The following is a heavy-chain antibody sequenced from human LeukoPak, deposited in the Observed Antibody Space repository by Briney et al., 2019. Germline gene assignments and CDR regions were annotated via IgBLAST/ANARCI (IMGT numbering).Heavy chain of an antibody. CDR3: ARTYGSGLHFDY. Sequence: PSQTLSLTCTVSGGSISSGSYYWSWIRQPAGKGLEWIGRIYTSGSTNYNPSLQSRVTISVDTSKNQFSLKLSSVTAADTAVYYCARTYGSGLHFDYWGQGTLVTVSS. J-gene: IGHJ4*02. V-gene: IGHV4-61*02. CDR1: GGSISSGSYY. D-gene: IGHD3-10*01. CDR2: IYTSGST.